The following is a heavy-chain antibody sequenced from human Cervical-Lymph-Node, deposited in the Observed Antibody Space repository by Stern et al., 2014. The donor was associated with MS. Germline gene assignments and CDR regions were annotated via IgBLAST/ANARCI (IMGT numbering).Heavy chain of an antibody. CDR2: IYQSGSA. CDR3: ARDPRRGGLSGYYHGMDV. J-gene: IGHJ6*02. Sequence: VQLLESGPGLVKPSGTLSLTCAVSGASISNTQWWTWVRQSPGKGLEWIGEIYQSGSANYNPSLRSRVTISVDRSKNSFSLKLNSVTAADTAVYYCARDPRRGGLSGYYHGMDVWGQGTTVTVSS. V-gene: IGHV4-4*02. D-gene: IGHD3-10*01. CDR1: GASISNTQW.